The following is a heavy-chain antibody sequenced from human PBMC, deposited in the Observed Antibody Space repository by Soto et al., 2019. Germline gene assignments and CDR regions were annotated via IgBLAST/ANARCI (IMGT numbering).Heavy chain of an antibody. D-gene: IGHD2-8*01. J-gene: IGHJ6*02. Sequence: SVKERFTISRDNAKSAVYLQTNSLRAEDTAVYYCARGSRNGFNDWGQGTTVSVSS. CDR3: ARGSRNGFND. V-gene: IGHV3-21*01.